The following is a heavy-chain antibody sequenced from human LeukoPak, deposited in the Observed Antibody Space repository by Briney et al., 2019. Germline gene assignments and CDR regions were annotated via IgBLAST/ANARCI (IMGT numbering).Heavy chain of an antibody. CDR1: GGTVSSYA. J-gene: IGHJ4*02. Sequence: GASVKVSCKASGGTVSSYAISWVRQAPGQGLEWMGRIIPILGIANYAQKFQGRVTITADKSTSTAYMELSSLRSEDTVVYYCATKPRAYYDSSGYYFDYWGQGTLVTVSS. D-gene: IGHD3-22*01. V-gene: IGHV1-69*04. CDR3: ATKPRAYYDSSGYYFDY. CDR2: IIPILGIA.